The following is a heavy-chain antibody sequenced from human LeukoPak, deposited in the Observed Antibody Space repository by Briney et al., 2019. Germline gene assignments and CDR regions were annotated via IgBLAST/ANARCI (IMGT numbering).Heavy chain of an antibody. Sequence: GGSLRLSRAASGFTFSSYGMHWVRQAPGKGLEWVAVISYDGSNKYYADSVKGRFTISRDNSKNTLYLQMNSLRAEDTAVYYCATDIVVVPAANTDYWGQGTLVTVSS. J-gene: IGHJ4*02. CDR3: ATDIVVVPAANTDY. D-gene: IGHD2-2*01. CDR1: GFTFSSYG. V-gene: IGHV3-30*03. CDR2: ISYDGSNK.